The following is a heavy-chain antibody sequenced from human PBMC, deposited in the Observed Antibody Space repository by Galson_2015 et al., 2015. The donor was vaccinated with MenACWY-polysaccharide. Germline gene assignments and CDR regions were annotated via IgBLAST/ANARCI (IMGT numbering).Heavy chain of an antibody. Sequence: QSGAEVKEPGESLKISCKGSGYTFNNYWIAWVRQMPGKGLESMGIIYPGDSDTKYSPSFQGQVTISADKSIGTAYLQWSSLKASDTAMYYCARKMIMFGGETALDYWGQGTLVTVSS. J-gene: IGHJ4*02. CDR3: ARKMIMFGGETALDY. CDR1: GYTFNNYW. V-gene: IGHV5-51*03. D-gene: IGHD3-16*01. CDR2: IYPGDSDT.